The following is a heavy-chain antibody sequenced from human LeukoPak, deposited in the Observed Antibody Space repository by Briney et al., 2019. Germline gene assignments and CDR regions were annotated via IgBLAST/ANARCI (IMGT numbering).Heavy chain of an antibody. CDR3: ARAARTTSSGWTIPYFDY. V-gene: IGHV1-18*01. J-gene: IGHJ4*02. CDR1: GYTFTSYG. CDR2: ISAYNGNT. Sequence: ASVKVSCKASGYTFTSYGISWVRQAPGQGLEWMGWISAYNGNTNYAQKLQGRVTMTTDTSTSTAYMELRSLRSDDTAVYYCARAARTTSSGWTIPYFDYWGQGTLVTVSS. D-gene: IGHD6-19*01.